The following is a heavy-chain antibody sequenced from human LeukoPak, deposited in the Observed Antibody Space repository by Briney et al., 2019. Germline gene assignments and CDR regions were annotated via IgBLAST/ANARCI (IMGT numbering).Heavy chain of an antibody. V-gene: IGHV3-7*03. CDR2: IKQDGSEK. CDR3: ARDGTYYYGSGSPHPQDY. J-gene: IGHJ4*02. D-gene: IGHD3-10*01. Sequence: HPGGSLRLSCAASGFTFSSYWMNWVRQAPGKGLEWVANIKQDGSEKYYVDSVKGRFTISRDNAKNSLYLQMNSLRVEDTAVYYCARDGTYYYGSGSPHPQDYWGQGTLVTVSS. CDR1: GFTFSSYW.